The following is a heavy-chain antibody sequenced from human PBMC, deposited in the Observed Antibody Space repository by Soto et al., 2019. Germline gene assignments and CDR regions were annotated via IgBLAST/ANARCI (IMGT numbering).Heavy chain of an antibody. V-gene: IGHV1-18*01. D-gene: IGHD1-1*01. Sequence: QVQLVQSGTEVKNAGASLQVSCKASGYTFCNYGITWVRQAPGQGLEWMGWISAYNGNRNYGQKFQGRVTMTTETATSIAYMELKALGSDDTSAYFSARSPMAETGSLDYWGQGTLVTVAS. CDR2: ISAYNGNR. J-gene: IGHJ4*02. CDR3: ARSPMAETGSLDY. CDR1: GYTFCNYG.